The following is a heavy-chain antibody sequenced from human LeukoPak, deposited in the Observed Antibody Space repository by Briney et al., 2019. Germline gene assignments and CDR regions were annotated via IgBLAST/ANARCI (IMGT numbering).Heavy chain of an antibody. J-gene: IGHJ4*02. CDR1: GYTFAGYY. Sequence: ASVKVSCTASGYTFAGYYMHWVRQAPGQGLEWMGWINPNSGGTNYAQNFQGRVAMTRDTSITTAYMELSRLRSDDTAVYYCARGSPIVATDLVDYWGQGTLVTVSS. CDR3: ARGSPIVATDLVDY. D-gene: IGHD5-12*01. CDR2: INPNSGGT. V-gene: IGHV1-2*02.